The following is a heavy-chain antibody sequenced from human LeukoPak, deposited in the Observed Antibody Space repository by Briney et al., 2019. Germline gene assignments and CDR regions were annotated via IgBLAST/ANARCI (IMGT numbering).Heavy chain of an antibody. V-gene: IGHV1-18*01. CDR2: ISGYNGDT. CDR1: GYIFTHHG. D-gene: IGHD6-19*01. CDR3: ARDPTNTSGRYAHFDY. J-gene: IGHJ4*02. Sequence: ASVKVSCKASGYIFTHHGITWVRQAPGQGLEWMGWISGYNGDTHYAQNLQGRVTMTTDTATSTAYMELRSLTSDDTAVYYCARDPTNTSGRYAHFDYWGQGTLATVSS.